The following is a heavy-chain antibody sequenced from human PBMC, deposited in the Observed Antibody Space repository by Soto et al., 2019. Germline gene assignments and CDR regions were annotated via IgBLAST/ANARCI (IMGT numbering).Heavy chain of an antibody. D-gene: IGHD3-10*01. Sequence: SETLSLTCAVCGGCFSGYYGSWIRQPPGKGLEWIGEINHSGSTNYNPSLKSRVTISVDTSKNQFSLKLSSVTAADTAVYYCARGDSMVRGVMSYYYYYGMDVWGQGTTVTVSS. CDR3: ARGDSMVRGVMSYYYYYGMDV. CDR1: GGCFSGYY. J-gene: IGHJ6*02. CDR2: INHSGST. V-gene: IGHV4-34*01.